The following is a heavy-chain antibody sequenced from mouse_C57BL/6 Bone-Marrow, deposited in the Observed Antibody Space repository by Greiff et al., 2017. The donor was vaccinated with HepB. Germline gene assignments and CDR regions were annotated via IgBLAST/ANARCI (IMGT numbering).Heavy chain of an antibody. CDR3: ARIWCLHKDYYAMDY. D-gene: IGHD2-13*01. CDR2: IWWDDDK. Sequence: QVTLKESGPGILQPSQTLSLTCSFSGFSLSTFGMGVGWIRQPSGKGLEWLAHIWWDDDKYYNPALKRRLTISKDTSKNQVFLTIANVDTADTATYYCARIWCLHKDYYAMDYWGQGTSVTVSS. V-gene: IGHV8-8*01. J-gene: IGHJ4*01. CDR1: GFSLSTFGMG.